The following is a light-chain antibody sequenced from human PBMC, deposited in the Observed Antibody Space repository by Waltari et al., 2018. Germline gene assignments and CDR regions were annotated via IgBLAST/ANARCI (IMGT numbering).Light chain of an antibody. J-gene: IGLJ1*01. V-gene: IGLV2-8*01. CDR2: EVS. CDR1: SSDVGAYTY. Sequence: QSALTQPPPASGSPGQSVTISCTGTSSDVGAYTYVSWYQQHPGKDPKLWIFEVSKRPSGVPDHFSGSKSGNTASLTVSGLQAEDEADYYCSSYAGDNTHWVFGTGTKVTVL. CDR3: SSYAGDNTHWV.